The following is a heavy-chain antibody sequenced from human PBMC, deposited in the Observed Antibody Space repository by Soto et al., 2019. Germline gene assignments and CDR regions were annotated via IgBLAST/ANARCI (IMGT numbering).Heavy chain of an antibody. CDR1: GGTFSSYA. Sequence: SVKVSCKASGGTFSSYAISWVRQAPGQGLEWMGGIIPIFGTANYAQKFQGRVTITADESTSTAYMELSSLRSEDTAVYYCVTSVAAAGTTGFDYWGQGTLVTVSS. CDR2: IIPIFGTA. V-gene: IGHV1-69*13. CDR3: VTSVAAAGTTGFDY. D-gene: IGHD6-13*01. J-gene: IGHJ4*02.